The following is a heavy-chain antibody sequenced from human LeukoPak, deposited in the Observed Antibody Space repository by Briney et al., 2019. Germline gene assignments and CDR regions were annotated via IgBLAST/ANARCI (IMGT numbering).Heavy chain of an antibody. D-gene: IGHD2-2*01. CDR3: ARDCSSTSCYVGDGDFDY. CDR2: AYYRSKWYN. Sequence: SQTLSLTCAISGDSVSSNSAAWNWIRQSPSRGLEWLGRAYYRSKWYNDYAVSVKSRITINPDTSKNQFSLQLNSVTPEDTAVYYCARDCSSTSCYVGDGDFDYWGQGTLVTVSS. J-gene: IGHJ4*02. V-gene: IGHV6-1*01. CDR1: GDSVSSNSAA.